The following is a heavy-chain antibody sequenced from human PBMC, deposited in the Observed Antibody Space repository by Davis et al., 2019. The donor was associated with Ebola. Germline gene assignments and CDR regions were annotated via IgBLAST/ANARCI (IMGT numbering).Heavy chain of an antibody. J-gene: IGHJ6*02. V-gene: IGHV1-18*01. CDR2: ISAYTGNT. D-gene: IGHD2-21*02. CDR3: ARDPLWGDGLYYYNGMDG. Sequence: ASVTVSCKASGYTFTSYGISWVRQAPGQGIECMGWISAYTGNTNYAQKHQGRVTMTTDTSTSTAYMELRSLRSDDTAVYYCARDPLWGDGLYYYNGMDGWGQGTTVTVSS. CDR1: GYTFTSYG.